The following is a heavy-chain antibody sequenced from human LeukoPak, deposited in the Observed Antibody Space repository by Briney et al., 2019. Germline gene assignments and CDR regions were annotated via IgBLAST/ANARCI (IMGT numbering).Heavy chain of an antibody. CDR1: GYTFTGHY. Sequence: ASVKVSCKASGYTFTGHYMHWVRQAPGQGLEWMGWISTYNGNTNYTQEVQGRVTMTTDTSTTTAYMELRSLRSDDTAVYYCARSLGYTSGYTNDAFDIWGQGTMVTVSS. D-gene: IGHD5-18*01. CDR2: ISTYNGNT. V-gene: IGHV1-18*04. CDR3: ARSLGYTSGYTNDAFDI. J-gene: IGHJ3*02.